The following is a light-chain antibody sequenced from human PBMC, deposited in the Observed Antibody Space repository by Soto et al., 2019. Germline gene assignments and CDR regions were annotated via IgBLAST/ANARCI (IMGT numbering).Light chain of an antibody. V-gene: IGKV3-11*01. CDR1: QSVGSF. Sequence: EIVLTQSPATLSLSPGERATLSCRASQSVGSFLAWYQQKPGQAPRLLIYDASNGATGIPARFSGSGSGTDFPLTISSLEPEDFAVYYCQQRYDWPLTFGPGTRLEVK. CDR2: DAS. J-gene: IGKJ5*01. CDR3: QQRYDWPLT.